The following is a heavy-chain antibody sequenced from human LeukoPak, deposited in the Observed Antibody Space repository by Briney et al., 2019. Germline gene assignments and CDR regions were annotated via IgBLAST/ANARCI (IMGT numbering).Heavy chain of an antibody. V-gene: IGHV3-20*04. CDR3: AKDEVVVAATSFDY. CDR2: INWNGGST. J-gene: IGHJ4*02. D-gene: IGHD2-15*01. Sequence: GGSLRLSCAASGFTFDDYGMSWVRQAPGKGLEWVSGINWNGGSTGYADSVKGRFTISRDNAKNSLYLQMNSLRAEDTAVYYCAKDEVVVAATSFDYWGQGTLVTVSS. CDR1: GFTFDDYG.